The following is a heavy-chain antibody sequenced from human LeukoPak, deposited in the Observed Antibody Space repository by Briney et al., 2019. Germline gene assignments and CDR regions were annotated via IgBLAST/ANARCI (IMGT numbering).Heavy chain of an antibody. CDR3: AKDDVDVVAPGHDAFDI. J-gene: IGHJ3*02. D-gene: IGHD2-21*01. Sequence: GGSLRLSCAASGFTFSSYGMHWVRQAPGKGLEWVAFIRYDGSNKYYADSVKGRFTISRDNSKNTLYLQMNSLRAEDTAVYYCAKDDVDVVAPGHDAFDIWGQGTLVTVSS. V-gene: IGHV3-30*02. CDR1: GFTFSSYG. CDR2: IRYDGSNK.